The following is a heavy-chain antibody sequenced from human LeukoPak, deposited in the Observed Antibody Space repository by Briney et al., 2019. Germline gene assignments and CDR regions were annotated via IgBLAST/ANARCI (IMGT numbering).Heavy chain of an antibody. Sequence: LSLTCTVSGGSISSYYWSWIRQPPGKGLEWVALISYDGSNKYYADSVKGRFTISRDNSKNALYLQMNSLRAEDTAMYYCAKVTQYWGQGTLVTVSS. CDR1: GGSISSYY. CDR3: AKVTQY. V-gene: IGHV3-30*18. CDR2: ISYDGSNK. J-gene: IGHJ4*02.